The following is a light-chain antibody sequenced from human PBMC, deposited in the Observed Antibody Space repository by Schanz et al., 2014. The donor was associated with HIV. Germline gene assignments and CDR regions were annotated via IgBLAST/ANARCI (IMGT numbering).Light chain of an antibody. V-gene: IGLV1-44*01. J-gene: IGLJ2*01. CDR2: ANM. CDR3: AAWDDSLNGVV. Sequence: QSVLTQPPSASGTPGQRVTISCSGSSSNFRSNAVNWYQQLPGTAPKLLMYANMERPSGVPDRFSGSGSGTSASLAISGLQSEDEADYYCAAWDDSLNGVVFGGGTKLTVL. CDR1: SSNFRSNA.